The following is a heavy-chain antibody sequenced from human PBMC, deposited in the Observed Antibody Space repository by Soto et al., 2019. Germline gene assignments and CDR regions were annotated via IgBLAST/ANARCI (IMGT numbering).Heavy chain of an antibody. CDR2: IIPIFGTA. V-gene: IGHV1-69*13. D-gene: IGHD1-26*01. CDR1: GGTFSSYA. CDR3: ARDIGTPTHRDYYYGMDV. Sequence: VASVKVSCKASGGTFSSYAISWVRQAPGQGLEWMGGIIPIFGTANYAQKFQGRVTITADESTSTAYMELSSLRSEDTAVYYCARDIGTPTHRDYYYGMDVWGQGTTVTVSS. J-gene: IGHJ6*02.